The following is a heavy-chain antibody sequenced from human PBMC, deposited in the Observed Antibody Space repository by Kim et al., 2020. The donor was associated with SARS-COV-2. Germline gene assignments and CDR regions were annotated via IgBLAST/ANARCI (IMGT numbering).Heavy chain of an antibody. Sequence: ASVKVSCKASGYTFTSYGISWVRQAPGQGLEWMGWISAYNGNTNYAQKLQGRVTMTTDTSTSTAYMELRSLRSDDTAVYYCARDRGLWFGELLGMDVWGQGTTVTVSS. D-gene: IGHD3-10*01. V-gene: IGHV1-18*01. CDR1: GYTFTSYG. J-gene: IGHJ6*02. CDR2: ISAYNGNT. CDR3: ARDRGLWFGELLGMDV.